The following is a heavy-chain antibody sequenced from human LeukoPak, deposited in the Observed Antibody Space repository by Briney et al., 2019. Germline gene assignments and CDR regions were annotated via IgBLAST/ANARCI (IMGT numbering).Heavy chain of an antibody. CDR2: IIPIFGTA. CDR3: ARDRVQLWLSFDY. D-gene: IGHD5-18*01. Sequence: XWVRXAPXXXXXXXGXIIPIFGTANYAQKFQGRVTITADESTSTAYMELSSLRSEDTAVYYCARDRVQLWLSFDYWGQGTLVTVSS. V-gene: IGHV1-69*01. J-gene: IGHJ4*02.